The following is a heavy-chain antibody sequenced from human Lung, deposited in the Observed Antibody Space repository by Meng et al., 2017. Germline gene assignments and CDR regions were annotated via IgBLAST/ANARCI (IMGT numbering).Heavy chain of an antibody. CDR3: ARGGYYDILTGYGYSYGMDV. Sequence: ASVKVSCKASGYTFNSYDINWVRQATGQGLEWMGCMNPNGGNTGFAQKFQGRLTITRNTSISTAYMELSTLRSEDTAVYYCARGGYYDILTGYGYSYGMDVWGQGTTVTVSS. CDR2: MNPNGGNT. J-gene: IGHJ6*02. V-gene: IGHV1-8*03. D-gene: IGHD3-9*01. CDR1: GYTFNSYD.